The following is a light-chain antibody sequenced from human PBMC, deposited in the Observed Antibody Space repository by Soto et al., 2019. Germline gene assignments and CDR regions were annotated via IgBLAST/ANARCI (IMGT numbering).Light chain of an antibody. V-gene: IGKV4-1*01. Sequence: DIVMTQSPDSLAVSLGERATINCKSSQSVLYSSNNKNYLAWYQQKPGQPPNLLIYWASTRESGVPGRFSGSGSGTDFTLTISSLQAEDVAIYYCQQYYSTPLTFGGGTKVEIK. J-gene: IGKJ4*01. CDR2: WAS. CDR3: QQYYSTPLT. CDR1: QSVLYSSNNKNY.